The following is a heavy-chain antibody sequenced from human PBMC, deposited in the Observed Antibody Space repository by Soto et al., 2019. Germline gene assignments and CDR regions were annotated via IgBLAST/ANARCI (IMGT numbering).Heavy chain of an antibody. V-gene: IGHV4-61*01. CDR2: IYQSGTT. Sequence: PSETLSLTCSVSGGSVRSGSYYWTWIRQPPGKGLEWIGCIYQSGTTNYNASLKSRVTISIDTSKNQFFLKLNSVTAADTAVYYCAIDSSGRHDYWGQGXLVTVYS. CDR3: AIDSSGRHDY. D-gene: IGHD3-22*01. CDR1: GGSVRSGSYY. J-gene: IGHJ4*02.